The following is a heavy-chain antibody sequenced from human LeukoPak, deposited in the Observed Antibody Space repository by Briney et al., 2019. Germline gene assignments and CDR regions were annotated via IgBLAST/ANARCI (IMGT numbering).Heavy chain of an antibody. J-gene: IGHJ4*02. CDR3: AKGSNEKLLWFGELYYFDY. V-gene: IGHV3-23*01. CDR2: ISGSGGST. D-gene: IGHD3-10*01. Sequence: GGSLRLSCAASGFTFSSYAMSWVRQAPGKGLEWVSAISGSGGSTYYADSVKGRFTISRDNSKNTLYLQMNSLRAEDTAVYYCAKGSNEKLLWFGELYYFDYWGQGTLVTVSS. CDR1: GFTFSSYA.